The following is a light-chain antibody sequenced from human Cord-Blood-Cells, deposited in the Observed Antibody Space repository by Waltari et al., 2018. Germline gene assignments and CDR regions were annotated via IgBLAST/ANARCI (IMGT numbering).Light chain of an antibody. J-gene: IGLJ2*01. V-gene: IGLV2-23*01. Sequence: QSALTQPASVSVSPGQSITISCTGTRSDVWSYNLVSLYQQHPGKAPKLMIYEGSKRPSGVSNRFSGSKSGNTASLTISGLQAEDEADYYCCSYAGSSTSYVVFGGGTKLTVL. CDR2: EGS. CDR1: RSDVWSYNL. CDR3: CSYAGSSTSYVV.